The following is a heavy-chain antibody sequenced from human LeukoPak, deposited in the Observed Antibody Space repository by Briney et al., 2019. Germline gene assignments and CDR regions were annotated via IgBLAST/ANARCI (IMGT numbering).Heavy chain of an antibody. CDR3: ARDLVPGTTGY. D-gene: IGHD1-1*01. Sequence: SETLSLTCTVSGGSISSYYWSWIRQPPGKGLEWLGYIYYSGSTNYNPSLKSRVTISVDTSKNQFSLKLSSVTAADTAVYYCARDLVPGTTGYWGQGTLVTVSS. CDR2: IYYSGST. V-gene: IGHV4-59*01. J-gene: IGHJ4*02. CDR1: GGSISSYY.